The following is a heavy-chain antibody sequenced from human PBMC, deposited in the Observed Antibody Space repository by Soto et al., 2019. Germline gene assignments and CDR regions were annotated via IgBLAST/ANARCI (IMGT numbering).Heavy chain of an antibody. CDR1: GGSLSSYW. V-gene: IGHV4-4*02. Sequence: SETLSLTCTVSGGSLSSYWWSWVRQPPGKGLEWIGEIYHSGSTNYNPSLKSRVTISVDKSKNQFSLKLSSVTAADTAVYYCASEGSVDYWGQGTLVTVSS. D-gene: IGHD2-15*01. CDR3: ASEGSVDY. J-gene: IGHJ4*02. CDR2: IYHSGST.